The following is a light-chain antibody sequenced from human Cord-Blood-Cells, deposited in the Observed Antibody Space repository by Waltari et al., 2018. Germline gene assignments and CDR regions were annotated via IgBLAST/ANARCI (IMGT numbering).Light chain of an antibody. CDR3: MQALQTPYT. CDR2: LGS. CDR1: QSLLHNNGYNY. Sequence: DLVMTQSPLSLPVTPGEPASISCRSSQSLLHNNGYNYLDWYLQKPGQSPQLLIYLGSNRASGVPDRFSGSGSGTDFTLKISRVEADDFGVYYCMQALQTPYTFGQGTKLEIK. J-gene: IGKJ2*01. V-gene: IGKV2-28*01.